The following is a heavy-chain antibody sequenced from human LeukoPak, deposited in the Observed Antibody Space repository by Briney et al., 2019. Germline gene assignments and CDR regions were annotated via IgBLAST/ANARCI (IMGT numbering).Heavy chain of an antibody. CDR2: IHFGGNT. Sequence: PSETLSLTCTVSGGSISTRRDYWGWIRQPPGKGLEWIGSIHFGGNTYYNPSLKSRFSISVDTSKNQFSLRLTSVTAADTAVYYCARDPGGWPFDYWGQGTLLTVSS. V-gene: IGHV4-39*07. J-gene: IGHJ4*02. CDR1: GGSISTRRDY. CDR3: ARDPGGWPFDY. D-gene: IGHD3-16*01.